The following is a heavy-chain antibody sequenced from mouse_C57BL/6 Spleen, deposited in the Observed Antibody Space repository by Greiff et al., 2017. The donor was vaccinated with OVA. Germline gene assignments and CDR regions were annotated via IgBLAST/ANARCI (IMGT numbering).Heavy chain of an antibody. D-gene: IGHD2-5*01. CDR1: GYTFTSYW. CDR2: IDPSDSYT. J-gene: IGHJ3*01. Sequence: QVQLQQPGAELVRPGTSVKLSCKASGYTFTSYWMHWVKQRPGQGLEWIGVIDPSDSYTKYNQKFKGKATLTVDTSSSTASMQLSSLPSEDSAVYHFARWVYSNYGAYWGQGTLVTVSA. V-gene: IGHV1-59*01. CDR3: ARWVYSNYGAY.